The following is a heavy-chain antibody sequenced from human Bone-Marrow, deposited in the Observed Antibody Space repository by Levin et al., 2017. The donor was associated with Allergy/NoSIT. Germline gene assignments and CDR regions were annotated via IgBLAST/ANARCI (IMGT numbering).Heavy chain of an antibody. CDR2: IYYSGST. Sequence: SQTLSLTCTVSGGSISSSSYYWGWIRQPPGKGLEWIRSIYYSGSTYYNPSLKSRVTISVDTSKNQFSLKLSSVTAADTAVYYCARKILDDIAVTNWFDPWGQGTLVTVSS. CDR3: ARKILDDIAVTNWFDP. D-gene: IGHD6-19*01. CDR1: GGSISSSSYY. J-gene: IGHJ5*02. V-gene: IGHV4-39*01.